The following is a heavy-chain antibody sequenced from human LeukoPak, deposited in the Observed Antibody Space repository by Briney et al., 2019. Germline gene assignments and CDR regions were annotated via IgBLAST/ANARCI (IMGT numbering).Heavy chain of an antibody. Sequence: SETLSLTCTVSGGSISSYYWSWIRQPAGKGLEWIGRIYTSGSTNYNPSLKSRVTMSVDTSKNQFSLKLSSVTAADTAVYYCARVIAAAGEGTFDPWGQGTLVTVSS. CDR2: IYTSGST. V-gene: IGHV4-4*07. D-gene: IGHD6-13*01. CDR3: ARVIAAAGEGTFDP. CDR1: GGSISSYY. J-gene: IGHJ5*02.